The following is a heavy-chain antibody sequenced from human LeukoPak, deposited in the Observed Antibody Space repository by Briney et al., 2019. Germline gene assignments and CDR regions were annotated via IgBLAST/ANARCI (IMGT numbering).Heavy chain of an antibody. CDR1: GFTVSSNY. Sequence: PRGSLRLSCAASGFTVSSNYMSWVCQAPGKGLEWVSIIYSDGSTKYADSVAGRFGISRDNSKNTLYLQLSSLRAEDTAVYHCAREGSSGWYGGAFDIWGQGTLVSVSS. CDR3: AREGSSGWYGGAFDI. D-gene: IGHD6-19*01. V-gene: IGHV3-66*01. CDR2: IYSDGST. J-gene: IGHJ3*02.